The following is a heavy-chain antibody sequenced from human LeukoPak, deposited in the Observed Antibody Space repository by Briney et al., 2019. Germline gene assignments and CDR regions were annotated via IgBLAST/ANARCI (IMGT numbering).Heavy chain of an antibody. CDR3: AKVRSGPTLDY. CDR2: ISGSGGST. Sequence: GGSLRLSCAASGFTFRSYWMSWVRQAPGKGLEWVSAISGSGGSTYYADSVKGRFTISRDNSKNTLYLQMNSLRAEDTAVYYCAKVRSGPTLDYWGQGTLVTVSS. CDR1: GFTFRSYW. D-gene: IGHD3-3*01. V-gene: IGHV3-23*01. J-gene: IGHJ4*02.